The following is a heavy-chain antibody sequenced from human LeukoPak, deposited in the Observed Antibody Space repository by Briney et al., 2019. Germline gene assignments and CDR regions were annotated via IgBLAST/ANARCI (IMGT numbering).Heavy chain of an antibody. D-gene: IGHD6-13*01. CDR2: IKPSDGST. CDR3: ARTRYSSSWQLFDF. J-gene: IGHJ4*01. Sequence: ASVKVSCKASGYTFTSYDINWVRQAPGQGLEWMGIIKPSDGSTSYAQKFQGRVTMTRDMSTSTVYMEVNSLRSEDTAVYYCARTRYSSSWQLFDFWGHGTLVTVSS. V-gene: IGHV1-46*01. CDR1: GYTFTSYD.